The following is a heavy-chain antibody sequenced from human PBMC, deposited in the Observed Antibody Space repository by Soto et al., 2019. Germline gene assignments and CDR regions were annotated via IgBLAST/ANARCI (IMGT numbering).Heavy chain of an antibody. CDR2: INPNSGGT. Sequence: GASVKVSCKASGYTFTGYYLHWVRQAPGQGLEWMGWINPNSGGTNYAQKFQGRVTMTRDTSISTAYMELSRLRSDDTAVYYCGRLFQREDSDYWGQGTLVTVSS. D-gene: IGHD3-22*01. CDR1: GYTFTGYY. J-gene: IGHJ4*02. V-gene: IGHV1-2*02. CDR3: GRLFQREDSDY.